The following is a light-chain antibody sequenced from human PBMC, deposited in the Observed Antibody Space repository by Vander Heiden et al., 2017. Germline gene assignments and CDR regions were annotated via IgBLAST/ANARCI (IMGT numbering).Light chain of an antibody. CDR3: HSADSSGTHVV. Sequence: SSHLTQPPPVSVTPGQTATITCSGDALPKQHAYWYQQKPGQAPVLVMYKDRERPSGTPERFSGSSPATTVTLTISGVQAEDEADYYCHSADSSGTHVVFGGGTKLTVL. J-gene: IGLJ2*01. CDR1: ALPKQH. V-gene: IGLV3-25*03. CDR2: KDR.